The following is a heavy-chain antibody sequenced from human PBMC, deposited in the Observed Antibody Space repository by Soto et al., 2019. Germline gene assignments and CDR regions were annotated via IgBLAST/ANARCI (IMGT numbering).Heavy chain of an antibody. CDR3: VKGSMKPASSFYCMDV. V-gene: IGHV3-9*01. J-gene: IGHJ6*03. CDR2: ISWNSGVI. CDR1: GFTFDDYA. Sequence: EVQLVESGGGLVQPGRSLRLSCAASGFTFDDYAMHWVRQAPGKGLEWVSTISWNSGVIGYADSVKGRFTISRDNAKNSLFLHMNRLGGGYTAFYYWVKGSMKPASSFYCMDVW. D-gene: IGHD3-22*01.